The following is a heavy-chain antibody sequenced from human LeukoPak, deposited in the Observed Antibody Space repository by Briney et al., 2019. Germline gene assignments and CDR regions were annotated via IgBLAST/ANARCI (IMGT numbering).Heavy chain of an antibody. J-gene: IGHJ4*02. CDR1: GFTFTNAW. CDR2: IKSKTDGETT. Sequence: GGSLRLSCVDSGFTFTNAWMSWVRQAPGKGLEWIGRIKSKTDGETTNYAEPVRGRFTISRDDSKSAVYLQMNSPKIEDTAVYYCTTDLGTYYHGSQRLIPIDYWGQGTLVTVSS. CDR3: TTDLGTYYHGSQRLIPIDY. D-gene: IGHD3-10*01. V-gene: IGHV3-15*01.